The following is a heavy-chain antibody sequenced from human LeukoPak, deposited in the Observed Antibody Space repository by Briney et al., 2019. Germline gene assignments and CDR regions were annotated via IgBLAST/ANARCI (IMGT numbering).Heavy chain of an antibody. CDR2: ISGSGGST. J-gene: IGHJ4*02. Sequence: GGSLRLSCAASGFIFSSYAMSWVRQAPGKGLEWVSGISGSGGSTYYADSVKGRFTISRDNSKNTLYLQMNSLRGEDAAVYYCAKARYSSGWDYFDYWGQGTLVTVSS. V-gene: IGHV3-23*01. D-gene: IGHD6-19*01. CDR1: GFIFSSYA. CDR3: AKARYSSGWDYFDY.